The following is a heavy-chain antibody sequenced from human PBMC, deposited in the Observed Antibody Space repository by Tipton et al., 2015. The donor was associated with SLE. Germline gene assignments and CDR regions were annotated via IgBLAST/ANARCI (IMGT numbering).Heavy chain of an antibody. J-gene: IGHJ6*02. Sequence: QLVQSGRGLVQPGGSLRLSCAASGFTFSSYDMHWVRQATGKGLEWVSAIGTTGDTYYTGSVKGRFTISRENAKNSLYLQMNSLRAGDTAVYYCARALFDAVAGPSGMDVWGQGTTVTVSS. V-gene: IGHV3-13*01. D-gene: IGHD6-19*01. CDR2: IGTTGDT. CDR1: GFTFSSYD. CDR3: ARALFDAVAGPSGMDV.